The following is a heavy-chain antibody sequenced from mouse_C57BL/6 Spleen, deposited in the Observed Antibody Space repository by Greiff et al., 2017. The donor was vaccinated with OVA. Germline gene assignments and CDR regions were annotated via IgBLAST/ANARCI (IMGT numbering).Heavy chain of an antibody. V-gene: IGHV1-50*01. CDR3: ARRGPVYIDY. CDR2: IDPSDSYT. CDR1: GYTFTSYW. Sequence: QVQLQQPGAELVMPGASVKLSCKASGYTFTSYWMQWVKQRPGQGLEWIGEIDPSDSYTNYNQKFKGKATLTVDTSSSTAYMQLSSLTSEDSAVYYCARRGPVYIDYWGQGTTLTVSS. D-gene: IGHD3-3*01. J-gene: IGHJ2*01.